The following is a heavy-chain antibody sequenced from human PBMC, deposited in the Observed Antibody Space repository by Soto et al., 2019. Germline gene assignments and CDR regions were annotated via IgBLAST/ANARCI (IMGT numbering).Heavy chain of an antibody. CDR2: IYSGGIPI. CDR1: GFTFSTYS. CDR3: TRDPQALDV. V-gene: IGHV3-48*02. Sequence: EVQLVESGGGLVQPGGSLRLSCAASGFTFSTYSMNWVRQAPGKGLEWISYIYSGGIPIHYADSVKGRFTISRDNAKNSLYLQMNDLRDEDTAGYYCTRDPQALDVWGQGTLVIVSS. J-gene: IGHJ4*02.